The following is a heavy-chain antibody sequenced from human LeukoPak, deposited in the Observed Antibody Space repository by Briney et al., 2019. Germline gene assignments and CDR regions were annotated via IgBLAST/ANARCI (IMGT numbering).Heavy chain of an antibody. CDR1: GDITHY. J-gene: IGHJ4*02. Sequence: SETLSLTCTVSGDITHYWGWIRQPPGKGLECIGSIYFSGSAYYNPSLRSRVTISLDTSKKQLSLKLNSVTAADTAVYYCARHNGGGVGSYVAPGPPDYFDYWGQGTLVTVSS. D-gene: IGHD1-26*01. CDR3: ARHNGGGVGSYVAPGPPDYFDY. CDR2: IYFSGSA. V-gene: IGHV4-39*01.